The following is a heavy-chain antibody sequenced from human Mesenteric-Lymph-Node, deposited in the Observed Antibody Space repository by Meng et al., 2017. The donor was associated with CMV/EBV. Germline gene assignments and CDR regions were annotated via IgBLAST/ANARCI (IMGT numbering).Heavy chain of an antibody. CDR3: ASESITIFGLDY. D-gene: IGHD3-3*01. Sequence: GESLKISCAASGFTFSSYSMNWVRQAPGKGLEWVSSISSSSSYIYYADSVKGRFTISRDNAKNSLYLQMNSLRAEDTAVYYCASESITIFGLDYWGQGTLVTVSS. CDR1: GFTFSSYS. CDR2: ISSSSSYI. J-gene: IGHJ4*02. V-gene: IGHV3-21*01.